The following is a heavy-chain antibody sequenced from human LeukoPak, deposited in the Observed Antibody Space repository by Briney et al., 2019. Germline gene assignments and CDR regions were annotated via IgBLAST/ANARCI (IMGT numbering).Heavy chain of an antibody. Sequence: GGSLRLSCAASGFTFSSYAMSWVRQAPGKGLEWVSSISSSSSYIYYADSVKGRFTISRDNAKNSLYLQMNSLRAEDTAVYYCARDYYGSGSYYDYWGQGTLVTVSS. V-gene: IGHV3-21*04. D-gene: IGHD3-10*01. CDR3: ARDYYGSGSYYDY. J-gene: IGHJ4*02. CDR2: ISSSSSYI. CDR1: GFTFSSYA.